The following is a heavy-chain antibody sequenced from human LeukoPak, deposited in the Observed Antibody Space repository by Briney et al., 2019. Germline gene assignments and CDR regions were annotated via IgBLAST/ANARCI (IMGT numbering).Heavy chain of an antibody. CDR3: SCRRFGTGNLGY. D-gene: IGHD3/OR15-3a*01. Sequence: GGSLRLSCAASGCTFSNAWMSWVRQAPGKGLEWVGRIKSKTDGGTTDYAAPVKGRFTISRDDSKNTLYLQMNSLKTEDTAVYYCSCRRFGTGNLGYWGQGILVTVSS. V-gene: IGHV3-15*01. CDR1: GCTFSNAW. CDR2: IKSKTDGGTT. J-gene: IGHJ4*02.